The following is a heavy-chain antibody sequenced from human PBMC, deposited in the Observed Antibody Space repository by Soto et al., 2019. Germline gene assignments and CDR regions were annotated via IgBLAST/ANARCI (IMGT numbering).Heavy chain of an antibody. CDR2: IIPFVGTE. J-gene: IGHJ4*02. Sequence: QVQLVQSGAEVKKPGSSVTVSCKASGDTFNSHSFTWVRQAPGQGLEWMGRIIPFVGTERHAQKYKGRVTISADTSTGTVYMQLSSLTADDTAVYFCAAAAAVFGAASDYWGQGTLVTVSS. CDR3: AAAAAVFGAASDY. CDR1: GDTFNSHS. V-gene: IGHV1-69*08. D-gene: IGHD3-3*01.